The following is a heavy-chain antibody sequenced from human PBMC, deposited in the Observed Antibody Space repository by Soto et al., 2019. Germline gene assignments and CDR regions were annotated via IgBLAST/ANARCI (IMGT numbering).Heavy chain of an antibody. V-gene: IGHV3-48*01. CDR2: ISTSGTTV. CDR3: ARDVGYYYDKLDC. Sequence: EVQLVESGGALVQPGGSLRLSCAASGFAFSGYSMNWVRQPPGKGLEWVSYISTSGTTVHYADSVRGRFTISRDNAKNSLYLQMNSRRAEDTAVYYCARDVGYYYDKLDCWGQGTLVTVSS. D-gene: IGHD3-22*01. CDR1: GFAFSGYS. J-gene: IGHJ4*02.